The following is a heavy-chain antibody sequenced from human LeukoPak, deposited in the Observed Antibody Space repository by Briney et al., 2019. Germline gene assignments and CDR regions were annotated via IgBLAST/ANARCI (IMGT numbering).Heavy chain of an antibody. CDR2: LPPDELGI. V-gene: IGHV3-74*01. D-gene: IGHD6-6*01. CDR3: VGTIASRGSEY. CDR1: GYYFSRYW. J-gene: IGHJ4*02. Sequence: PGGSLRLSCAASGYYFSRYWMHWVRQAPGMGLVWVSRLPPDELGIIYADSVKGRFTVSRDNAKNTVYLQMNNLRVDDTAMYYCVGTIASRGSEYWGQGALVTVSS.